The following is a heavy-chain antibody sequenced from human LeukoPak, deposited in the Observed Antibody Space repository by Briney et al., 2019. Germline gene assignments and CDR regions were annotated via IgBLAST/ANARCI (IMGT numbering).Heavy chain of an antibody. D-gene: IGHD3-16*01. CDR1: GFSFGVHA. CDR3: AKDWTSHNGVYDCLDF. CDR2: IGGPAET. J-gene: IGHJ4*02. V-gene: IGHV3-23*01. Sequence: GGSLRLSCAASGFSFGVHAMTWVRQAPRKGPEWVATIGGPAETFYADSVKGRFTISRDNSRNTLYLQMNSLRAEDSALYYCAKDWTSHNGVYDCLDFWGQGTQVTVSS.